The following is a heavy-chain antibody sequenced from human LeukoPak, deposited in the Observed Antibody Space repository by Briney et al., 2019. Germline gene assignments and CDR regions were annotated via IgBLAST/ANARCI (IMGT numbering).Heavy chain of an antibody. Sequence: SETLSLTCTVSGGSISSYYWSWIRQPPGKGLEWIGYIYYSGSTNYNPSLKSRITISVAMSKNQFSLKLSSVTAADTAVYYCARVGDYALKDWGQGTLVTVSS. CDR1: GGSISSYY. CDR3: ARVGDYALKD. CDR2: IYYSGST. V-gene: IGHV4-59*01. D-gene: IGHD3-16*01. J-gene: IGHJ4*02.